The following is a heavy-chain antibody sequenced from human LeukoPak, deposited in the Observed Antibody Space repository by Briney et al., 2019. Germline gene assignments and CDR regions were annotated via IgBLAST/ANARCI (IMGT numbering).Heavy chain of an antibody. Sequence: SETLSLTCTVSGGSISSYYWSWIRQPAGKGLEWIGRIYTSGSTNYNPSLKSRVTMSVDTSKNQFSLKLSSVTAADTAVYYCARDSGFWSGYRPYYYYYGMDVWGQGTTVTGSS. CDR1: GGSISSYY. V-gene: IGHV4-4*07. CDR2: IYTSGST. CDR3: ARDSGFWSGYRPYYYYYGMDV. D-gene: IGHD3-3*01. J-gene: IGHJ6*02.